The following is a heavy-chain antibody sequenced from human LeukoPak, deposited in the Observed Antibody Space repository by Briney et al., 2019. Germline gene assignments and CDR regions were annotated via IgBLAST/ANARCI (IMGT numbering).Heavy chain of an antibody. CDR1: GGSIRSYY. V-gene: IGHV4-59*01. CDR2: IYYSGTT. J-gene: IGHJ5*02. CDR3: ARDGYSGSYYHWFDP. Sequence: SETLSLTCTVSGGSIRSYYWSWIRQPPGKGLEGMGYIYYSGTTNYNPSLKSRVTRSVDTSKNQFSLRLSSVNAADQAVYYCARDGYSGSYYHWFDPWGQGTLVTVSS. D-gene: IGHD1-26*01.